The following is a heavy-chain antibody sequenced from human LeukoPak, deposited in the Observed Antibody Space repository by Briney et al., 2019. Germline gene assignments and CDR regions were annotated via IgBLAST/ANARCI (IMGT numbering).Heavy chain of an antibody. Sequence: GGSLRLSCAASGFTFSGYSMNWVRQAPGKGLEWVSSISSSSSYIYYADSVKGRFTISRDNAKNSLYLQMNSLRAEDTAVYYCARAQDIVVVPAHYYYYYYMDVWGKGTTVTVSS. V-gene: IGHV3-21*01. J-gene: IGHJ6*03. D-gene: IGHD2-2*01. CDR2: ISSSSSYI. CDR1: GFTFSGYS. CDR3: ARAQDIVVVPAHYYYYYYMDV.